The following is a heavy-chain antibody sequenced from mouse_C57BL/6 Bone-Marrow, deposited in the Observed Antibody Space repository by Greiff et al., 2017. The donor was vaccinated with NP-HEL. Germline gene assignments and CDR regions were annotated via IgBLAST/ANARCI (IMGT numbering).Heavy chain of an antibody. CDR2: FYPGSGSI. V-gene: IGHV1-62-2*01. Sequence: VNLVESGAELVKPGASVKLSCKASGYTFTEYTIHWVKQRSGQGLEWIGWFYPGSGSIKYNEKFKDKATLTADKSSSTVYMELSRLTSEDSAVYFCARHEEEAYYSNYSFAYWGQGTLVTVSA. CDR3: ARHEEEAYYSNYSFAY. CDR1: GYTFTEYT. D-gene: IGHD2-5*01. J-gene: IGHJ3*01.